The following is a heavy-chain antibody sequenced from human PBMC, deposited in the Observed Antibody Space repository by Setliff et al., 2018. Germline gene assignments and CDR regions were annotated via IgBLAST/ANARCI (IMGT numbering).Heavy chain of an antibody. J-gene: IGHJ4*02. CDR3: IRLQTPDDDHSSGYYGF. V-gene: IGHV1-2*06. D-gene: IGHD3-22*01. CDR2: INPNSGGT. CDR1: GYIFTDYY. Sequence: ASVKVSCKASGYIFTDYYTHWVRQAPGQELGWMGRINPNSGGTNYAQKFQGRVTMTRDTSISTAYTELSSLRSEDTATYYCIRLQTPDDDHSSGYYGFWGQGTPVTV.